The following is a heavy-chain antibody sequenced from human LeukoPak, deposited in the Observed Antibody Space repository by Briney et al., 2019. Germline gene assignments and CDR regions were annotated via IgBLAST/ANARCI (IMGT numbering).Heavy chain of an antibody. CDR2: IYTSGST. J-gene: IGHJ6*03. CDR3: AREEGVDYYYYMDV. V-gene: IGHV4-61*02. D-gene: IGHD3-3*01. CDR1: GGSISSGSYY. Sequence: PSETLSLTCTVSGGSISSGSYYWNWIRQPAGKGLEWIGRIYTSGSTNYNPSLKSRVTISVDTSKNQFSLKLSSVTAADTAVYYCAREEGVDYYYYMDVWGKGTTVTVSS.